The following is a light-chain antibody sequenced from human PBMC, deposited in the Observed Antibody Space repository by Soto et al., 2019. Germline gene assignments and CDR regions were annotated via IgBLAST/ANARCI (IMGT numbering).Light chain of an antibody. CDR1: QGISSY. V-gene: IGKV1-8*01. Sequence: AIRMTQSPSSLSASTGDRVTITCRASQGISSYLAWYQQKPGKAPKLLIYAASTLQSGVPSRFSGSGSGTDFTLTISCLQSEDFATYYCQQYYSYPGTFGTGTKADIK. J-gene: IGKJ3*01. CDR3: QQYYSYPGT. CDR2: AAS.